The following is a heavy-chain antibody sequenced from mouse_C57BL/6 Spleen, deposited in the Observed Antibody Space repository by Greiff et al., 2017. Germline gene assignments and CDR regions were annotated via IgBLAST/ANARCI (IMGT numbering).Heavy chain of an antibody. Sequence: VQLKESGPGLVKPSQSLSLTCSVTGYSITSGYYWNWIRQVPGNKLEWMGYISYDGSNNYNPSLKNRIAITRDTSKNQFYLKLNSVTTEDTATCYCARGDSSGPWDYWGQGTSVTVSS. D-gene: IGHD3-2*02. J-gene: IGHJ4*01. CDR3: ARGDSSGPWDY. CDR2: ISYDGSN. CDR1: GYSITSGYY. V-gene: IGHV3-6*01.